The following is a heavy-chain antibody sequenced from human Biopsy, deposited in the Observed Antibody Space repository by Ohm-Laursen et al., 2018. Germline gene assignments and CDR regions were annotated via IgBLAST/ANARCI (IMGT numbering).Heavy chain of an antibody. D-gene: IGHD4-17*01. CDR1: GGTVSRYA. V-gene: IGHV1-69*17. CDR2: IIPVFGLA. Sequence: SSVKVSCKASGGTVSRYAISWVRQAPGQGLEWMGGIIPVFGLATYAQRLQGRVSITADTSTNTAYMELSSLRSDDTAVYFCARGLPTEYGDYFSLDYWGQGTLVIVSS. CDR3: ARGLPTEYGDYFSLDY. J-gene: IGHJ4*02.